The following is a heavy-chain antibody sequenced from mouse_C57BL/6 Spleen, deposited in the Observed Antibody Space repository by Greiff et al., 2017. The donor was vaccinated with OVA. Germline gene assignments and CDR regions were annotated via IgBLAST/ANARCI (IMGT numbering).Heavy chain of an antibody. D-gene: IGHD1-1*01. J-gene: IGHJ2*01. CDR2: ISDGGSYT. CDR1: GFTFSSYA. CDR3: ARDPFYYYGSSHTDY. V-gene: IGHV5-4*01. Sequence: EVQLVESGGGLVKPGGSLKLSCAASGFTFSSYAMSWVRQTPEKRLEWVATISDGGSYTYYPDNVKGRFTISRDNAKNNLYLQMSHLKSEDTAMYYCARDPFYYYGSSHTDYWGQGTTLTVSS.